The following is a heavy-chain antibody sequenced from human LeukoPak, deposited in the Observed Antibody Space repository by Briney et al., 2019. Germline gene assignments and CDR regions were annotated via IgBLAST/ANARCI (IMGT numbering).Heavy chain of an antibody. J-gene: IGHJ4*02. D-gene: IGHD4-17*01. Sequence: ASEKVSCKASGYTFTSYDTNWVRQATEQGLEWMGWMNPNSGNTGYAQKFQGRVTMTRNTSISTAYMELSSLRSEDTAVYYCATHYGDYHPGFDYWGQGTLVTVSS. CDR2: MNPNSGNT. CDR3: ATHYGDYHPGFDY. V-gene: IGHV1-8*01. CDR1: GYTFTSYD.